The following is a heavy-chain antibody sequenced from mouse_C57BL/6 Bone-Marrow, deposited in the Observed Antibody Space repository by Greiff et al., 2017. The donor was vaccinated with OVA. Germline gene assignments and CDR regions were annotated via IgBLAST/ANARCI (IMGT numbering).Heavy chain of an antibody. CDR1: GYAFSSSW. Sequence: QVQLQQSGPELVKPGASVKISCKASGYAFSSSWMNWVKQRPGKGLEWIGRIYPGDGDTNYKGKFKGKATLTADKSSSTAYMQLSSLTSEDSAVYFCARGGDYWGQGTTLTVSS. J-gene: IGHJ2*01. CDR2: IYPGDGDT. V-gene: IGHV1-82*01. CDR3: ARGGDY.